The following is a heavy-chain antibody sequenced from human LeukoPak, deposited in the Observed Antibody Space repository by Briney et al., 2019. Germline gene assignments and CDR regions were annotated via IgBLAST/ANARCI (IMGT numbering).Heavy chain of an antibody. CDR2: ISYDGSNK. Sequence: GGSLRLSCAASGFTFSSYAMHWVRQAPGKGLEWVAVISYDGSNKYYADSVKGRFTISRDNSKNTLYLQMNSLRAEDTAVYYCAREGYYDFWSGHSKNFDYWGQGTLVTVSS. J-gene: IGHJ4*02. V-gene: IGHV3-30-3*01. CDR1: GFTFSSYA. CDR3: AREGYYDFWSGHSKNFDY. D-gene: IGHD3-3*01.